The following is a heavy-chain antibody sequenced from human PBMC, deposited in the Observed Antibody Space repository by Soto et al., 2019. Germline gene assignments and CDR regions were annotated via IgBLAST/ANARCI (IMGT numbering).Heavy chain of an antibody. CDR3: ARGKDSNNWFDP. Sequence: KPSETLSLTCTVSGGSISSGGYYWSWIRQHPGKGLEWIGYIYYSGSTYYNPSPKSRVTISVDTSKNQFSLKLSSVTAADTAVYYCARGKDSNNWFDPWGQGTLVTVSS. V-gene: IGHV4-31*03. CDR2: IYYSGST. J-gene: IGHJ5*02. CDR1: GGSISSGGYY. D-gene: IGHD4-4*01.